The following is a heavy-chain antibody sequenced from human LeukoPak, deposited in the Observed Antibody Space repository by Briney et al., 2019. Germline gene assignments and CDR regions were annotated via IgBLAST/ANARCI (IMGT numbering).Heavy chain of an antibody. CDR2: IIPIFGTA. D-gene: IGHD4-23*01. Sequence: SVKVSCKASGGTFSSYAISWVRQAPGQGLEWMGGIIPIFGTANYAQKFQGRVTITTDESTSTAYMELSSLRSEDTAVYYCARPLSGNSRDDAFDIWGQGTMVTVSS. V-gene: IGHV1-69*05. CDR3: ARPLSGNSRDDAFDI. J-gene: IGHJ3*02. CDR1: GGTFSSYA.